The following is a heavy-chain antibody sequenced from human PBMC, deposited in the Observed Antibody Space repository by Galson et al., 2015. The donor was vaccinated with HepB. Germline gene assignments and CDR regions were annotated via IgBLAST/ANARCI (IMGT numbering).Heavy chain of an antibody. V-gene: IGHV5-51*03. CDR2: IYPGDSDT. Sequence: QSGAEVKKPGESLKISCKGSGSSFTSYWIGWVRQMPGKGLEWMGIIYPGDSDTRYSPSFQGQVTISADKSISTAYLQWSSLKASDTAMYYCARRTGDSIVGGYWYFDLWGRGTLVTVSS. D-gene: IGHD7-27*01. CDR1: GSSFTSYW. J-gene: IGHJ2*01. CDR3: ARRTGDSIVGGYWYFDL.